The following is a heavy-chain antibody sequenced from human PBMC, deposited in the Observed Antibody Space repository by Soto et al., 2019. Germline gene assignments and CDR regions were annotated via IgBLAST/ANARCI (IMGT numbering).Heavy chain of an antibody. CDR3: AKGALRFLEWSTPDY. D-gene: IGHD3-3*01. J-gene: IGHJ4*02. CDR1: GFTFSSYG. CDR2: ISYDGSNK. V-gene: IGHV3-30*18. Sequence: GGSLRLSCAASGFTFSSYGMHWVRQAPGKGLEWVAVISYDGSNKYYADSVKGRFTISRDNSKNTLYLQMNSLRAEDTAVYYCAKGALRFLEWSTPDYWGQGTLVTVSS.